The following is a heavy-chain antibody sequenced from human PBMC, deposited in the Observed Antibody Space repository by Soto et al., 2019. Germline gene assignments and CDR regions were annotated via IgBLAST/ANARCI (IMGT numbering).Heavy chain of an antibody. CDR1: GYTFASYG. CDR2: MNPNSGNT. D-gene: IGHD3-10*01. V-gene: IGHV1-8*01. Sequence: AAGKVSYKTSGYTFASYGINWVRQAPAQGLEWMGWMNPNSGNTGYAQKFQSRVTMTRNTSISTAYMELSSLRSEDTAVFYLATGTERAGYGSFYFDYWRQVSPVTLCS. CDR3: ATGTERAGYGSFYFDY. J-gene: IGHJ4*02.